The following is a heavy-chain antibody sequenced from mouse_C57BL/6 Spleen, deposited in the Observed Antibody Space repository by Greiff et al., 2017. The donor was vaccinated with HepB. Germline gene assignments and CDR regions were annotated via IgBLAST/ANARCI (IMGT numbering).Heavy chain of an antibody. D-gene: IGHD2-4*01. Sequence: QVQLQQSGAELVKPGASVKISCKASGYAFSSYWMNWVKQRPGKGLEWIGQIYPGDGDTNYNGKFKGKATLTADKSSSTAYMQLSSLTSEDSAVYFCARPIYYDYDGPFFAYWGQGTLVTVSA. CDR2: IYPGDGDT. CDR3: ARPIYYDYDGPFFAY. V-gene: IGHV1-80*01. CDR1: GYAFSSYW. J-gene: IGHJ3*01.